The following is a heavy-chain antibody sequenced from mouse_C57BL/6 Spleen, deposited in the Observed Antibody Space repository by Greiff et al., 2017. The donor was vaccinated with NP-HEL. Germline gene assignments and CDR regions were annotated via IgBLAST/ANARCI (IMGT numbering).Heavy chain of an antibody. J-gene: IGHJ4*01. D-gene: IGHD2-1*01. CDR3: ARSPVIYYGNYYAMDY. CDR1: GYTFTDYN. Sequence: EVQLQQSGPELVKPGASVKIPCKASGYTFTDYNMDWVKQSHGKSLEWIGDINPNNGGTNYNQKFKGKATLTVDKSSSTAYMELRSLPSEDTAVYYCARSPVIYYGNYYAMDYWGQGTSVTVSS. V-gene: IGHV1-18*01. CDR2: INPNNGGT.